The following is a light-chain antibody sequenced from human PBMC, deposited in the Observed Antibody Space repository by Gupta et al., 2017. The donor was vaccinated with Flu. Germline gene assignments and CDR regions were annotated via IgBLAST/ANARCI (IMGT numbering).Light chain of an antibody. V-gene: IGLV10-54*04. J-gene: IGLJ3*02. CDR1: SNNVGDQG. CDR3: SSWDSSLYGRV. Sequence: TATLTCTGNSNNVGDQGATWLQQHQGHPPKLLSYTKNNRPSGISERFSASRSGNTASLTITGLQPEDEADYYCSSWDSSLYGRVFGGGTKLTVL. CDR2: TKN.